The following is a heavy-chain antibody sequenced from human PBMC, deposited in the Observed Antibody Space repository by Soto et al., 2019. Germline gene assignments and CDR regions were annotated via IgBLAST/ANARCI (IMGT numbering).Heavy chain of an antibody. J-gene: IGHJ4*02. CDR2: ISYDGTNE. CDR1: GFTFSSYG. CDR3: ATVGDSSGYWGSLHY. V-gene: IGHV3-30*03. Sequence: QVQLVESGGGVVQPGRSLRLSCAASGFTFSSYGMHWVRQAPGKGLEWVAVISYDGTNEYYADSVKGRFTISRDNSKNRLYLQMNSLRAEDTAVYYCATVGDSSGYWGSLHYWGQGTLVTVSS. D-gene: IGHD3-22*01.